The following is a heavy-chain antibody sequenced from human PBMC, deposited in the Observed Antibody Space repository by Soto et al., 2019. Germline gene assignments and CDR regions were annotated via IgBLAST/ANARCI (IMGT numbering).Heavy chain of an antibody. Sequence: GGSLRLSCAASGFTFSSYSMNWVRQAPGKGLEWVSSISSSSYIYYADSVKGRFTISRDNAKNSLYLQMNSLRAEDTAVYYCARDFWSGYYTGYYYGMDVWGQGTTVTVS. CDR2: ISSSSYI. J-gene: IGHJ6*02. D-gene: IGHD3-3*01. CDR1: GFTFSSYS. CDR3: ARDFWSGYYTGYYYGMDV. V-gene: IGHV3-21*01.